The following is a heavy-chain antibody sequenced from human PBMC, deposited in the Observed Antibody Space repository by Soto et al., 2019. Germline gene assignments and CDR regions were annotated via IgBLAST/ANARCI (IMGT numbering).Heavy chain of an antibody. CDR1: VFTSSG. J-gene: IGHJ3*01. CDR3: AREGILGLFDAYDL. CDR2: ISTHNGNT. V-gene: IGHV1-18*04. Sequence: QDQLVQSGAEVKKPGASVKVSCKASVFTSSGISWVRQAPGQRLEWMGWISTHNGNTIYAQKFQGRVIMTMDTSTTTVYMALRSLRPDDTAVYWCAREGILGLFDAYDLWGQGTMVTVSS. D-gene: IGHD3-3*01.